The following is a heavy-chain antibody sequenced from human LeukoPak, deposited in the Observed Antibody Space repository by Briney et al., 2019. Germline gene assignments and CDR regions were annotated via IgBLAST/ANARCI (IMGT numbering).Heavy chain of an antibody. D-gene: IGHD4-23*01. CDR1: GGSISGYY. Sequence: SETLSLTCTASGGSISGYYYNWIRQPPGKGLEWIGYIYYSGSTNYNPSLKSRVTISLDTSKNQFSLKLSSVTTADTAVYYCARSVVTLYWYFDLWGRGTLVTVSS. CDR2: IYYSGST. CDR3: ARSVVTLYWYFDL. J-gene: IGHJ2*01. V-gene: IGHV4-59*01.